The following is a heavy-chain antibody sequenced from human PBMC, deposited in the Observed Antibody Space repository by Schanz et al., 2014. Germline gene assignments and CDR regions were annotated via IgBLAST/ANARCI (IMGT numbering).Heavy chain of an antibody. Sequence: QVQLVESGGGVVQPGRSLRLSCAASGITLSGYGLHWVRQAPGKGLEWVGFISFDGRNTGYAHSVKGRFTISRDNSKNTVNLQMNSLRAEDTAVYYCAKEKEEAAADGSFFDYWGQGTLVNVSS. CDR3: AKEKEEAAADGSFFDY. CDR2: ISFDGRNT. V-gene: IGHV3-30*18. CDR1: GITLSGYG. J-gene: IGHJ4*02. D-gene: IGHD6-13*01.